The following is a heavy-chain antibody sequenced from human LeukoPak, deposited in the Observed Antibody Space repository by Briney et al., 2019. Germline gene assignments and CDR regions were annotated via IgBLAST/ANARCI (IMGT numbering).Heavy chain of an antibody. CDR2: ISSDGSDK. Sequence: PGGSLRLSCAASGFTFSSYAMHWVRQAPGKGLEWVAVISSDGSDKYYADSVKGRSTTSRDTSKNTLSLQMTSLRTEDTAMYYCVKGRGDSNYNPFDSWGQGTLVSVSS. D-gene: IGHD6-13*01. CDR3: VKGRGDSNYNPFDS. V-gene: IGHV3-30*18. CDR1: GFTFSSYA. J-gene: IGHJ4*02.